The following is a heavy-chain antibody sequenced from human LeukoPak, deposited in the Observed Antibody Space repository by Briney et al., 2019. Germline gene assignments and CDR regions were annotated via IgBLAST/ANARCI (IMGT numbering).Heavy chain of an antibody. V-gene: IGHV1-46*03. CDR3: ARSRIAVAENDY. CDR1: GYTFTSYY. Sequence: ASVKVSXKASGYTFTSYYMHWMRQAPGQGLEWMGIINPSGGSTSYAQKFQGRVTMTRDTSTSTVYMELSSLRSEDTAVYYCARSRIAVAENDYWGQGTLVTVSS. CDR2: INPSGGST. J-gene: IGHJ4*02. D-gene: IGHD6-19*01.